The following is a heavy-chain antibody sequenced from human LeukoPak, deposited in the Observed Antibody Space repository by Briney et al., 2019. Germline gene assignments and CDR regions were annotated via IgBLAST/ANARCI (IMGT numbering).Heavy chain of an antibody. J-gene: IGHJ4*02. D-gene: IGHD2-2*01. CDR3: ARQLPSFIVVVPAADFDY. V-gene: IGHV1-2*06. Sequence: ASVKVSCKXSGYTFTGYYMHWVRQAPRQGLEWMGRINPNSGGTNYSQKFQGRVTMTRDTSISTAYMELGRLRSDDTAVYYCARQLPSFIVVVPAADFDYWGQGTLVTVSS. CDR2: INPNSGGT. CDR1: GYTFTGYY.